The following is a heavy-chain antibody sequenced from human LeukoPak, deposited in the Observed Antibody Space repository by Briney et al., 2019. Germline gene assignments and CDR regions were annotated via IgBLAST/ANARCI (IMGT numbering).Heavy chain of an antibody. V-gene: IGHV1-8*03. Sequence: ASVKVSCKASGYTFTSYDINWVRQATGQGLEWMGWMNPNSGNTGYAQKFQGRVTITRNTSISTAYMELSSLRSEDTAVYYCARERVHRENWFDPWGQGTLVTVSS. J-gene: IGHJ5*02. CDR1: GYTFTSYD. D-gene: IGHD5-24*01. CDR2: MNPNSGNT. CDR3: ARERVHRENWFDP.